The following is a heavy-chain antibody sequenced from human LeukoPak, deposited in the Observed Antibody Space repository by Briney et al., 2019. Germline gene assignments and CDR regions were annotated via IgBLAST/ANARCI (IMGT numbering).Heavy chain of an antibody. CDR1: GYTFTSYA. V-gene: IGHV1-3*01. CDR2: INAGNGNT. Sequence: ASVKVSCKASGYTFTSYAMHWVRQAPGQRLEWMGWINAGNGNTKYSQKFQGRVTITRDTSASTAYMELSSLRSEDTAVYYCARGRRLLWFGDIDYWGQGTLVTVSS. J-gene: IGHJ4*02. CDR3: ARGRRLLWFGDIDY. D-gene: IGHD3-10*01.